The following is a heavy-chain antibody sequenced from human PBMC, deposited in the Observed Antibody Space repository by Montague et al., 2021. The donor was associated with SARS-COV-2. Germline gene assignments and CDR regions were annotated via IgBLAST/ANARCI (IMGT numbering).Heavy chain of an antibody. J-gene: IGHJ4*02. V-gene: IGHV4-34*01. D-gene: IGHD2-8*02. CDR2: INYGGST. Sequence: SETLSLTCAVYGGSFSDYHWTWIRQSPGEGLEWIGQINYGGSTKYNPSLKSRVTISIDTSKNQFSLKLTSVIAADTAVYYCAGGAPGYWGQGTLVTVSS. CDR3: AGGAPGY. CDR1: GGSFSDYH.